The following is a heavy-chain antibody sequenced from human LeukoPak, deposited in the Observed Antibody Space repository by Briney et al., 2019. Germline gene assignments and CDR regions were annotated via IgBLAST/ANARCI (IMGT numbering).Heavy chain of an antibody. Sequence: ASVKVSCKASGYTFTGYYMHWVRQAPGQGLEWMGWISAYNGNTNYAQKLQGRVTMTTDTSTSTAYMGLRSLRSDDTAVYYCARGGDYDHFDYWGQGTLVTVSS. D-gene: IGHD4-17*01. CDR2: ISAYNGNT. CDR1: GYTFTGYY. J-gene: IGHJ4*02. V-gene: IGHV1-18*04. CDR3: ARGGDYDHFDY.